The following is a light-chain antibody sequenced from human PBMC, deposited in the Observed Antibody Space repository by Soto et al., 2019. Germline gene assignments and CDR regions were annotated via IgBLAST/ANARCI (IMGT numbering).Light chain of an antibody. V-gene: IGKV3-20*01. J-gene: IGKJ1*01. CDR3: HQDGNSTQWT. CDR1: QSVSSSY. Sequence: EMVLTQSPGALSLSTGERATLSCRASQSVSSSYLAWYQQKPGQAPRLLIYGASSRATGIPDRFSGSGSGTDFTLNISRLETEDFAVYYCHQDGNSTQWTFGQGTKVEIK. CDR2: GAS.